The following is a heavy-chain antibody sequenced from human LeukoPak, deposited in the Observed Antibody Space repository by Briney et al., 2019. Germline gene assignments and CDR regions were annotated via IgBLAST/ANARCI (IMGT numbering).Heavy chain of an antibody. Sequence: EASVKVSCKASGYTFTDYYISWVRQAPGHGREWMGWIDPHIGGTKYAQKFQGRVTMNRDTSISTAYMELSRLRSDDTAVYYCAREYYDSSGRKHAFDIWGQGTMVTVSS. D-gene: IGHD3-22*01. J-gene: IGHJ3*02. V-gene: IGHV1-2*02. CDR3: AREYYDSSGRKHAFDI. CDR2: IDPHIGGT. CDR1: GYTFTDYY.